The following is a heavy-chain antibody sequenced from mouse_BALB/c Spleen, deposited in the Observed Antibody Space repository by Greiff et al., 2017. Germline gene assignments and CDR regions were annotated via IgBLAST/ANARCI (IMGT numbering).Heavy chain of an antibody. V-gene: IGHV5-9-4*01. CDR2: ISSGGSYT. D-gene: IGHD1-2*01. J-gene: IGHJ4*01. Sequence: EVQVVESGGGLVKPGGSLKLSCAASGFTFSSYAMSWVRQSPEKRLEWVAEISSGGSYTYYPDTVTGRFTISRDNAKNTLYLEMSSLRSEDTAMYYCARDYGYGDYWGQGTSVTVSS. CDR3: ARDYGYGDY. CDR1: GFTFSSYA.